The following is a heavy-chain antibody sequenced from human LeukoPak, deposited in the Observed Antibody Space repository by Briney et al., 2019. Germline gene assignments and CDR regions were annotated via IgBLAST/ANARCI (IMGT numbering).Heavy chain of an antibody. CDR1: GFTFSSYG. Sequence: GGSLRLSCAASGFTFSSYGMHWVRQAPGKGLEWVAFIRYDGSNKYYADSVKGRFTISRDNSKNTLYLQVNSLRAEDTAVYYCARTTLFSSSSINEYFQHWGQGTLVTVSS. D-gene: IGHD6-13*01. V-gene: IGHV3-30*02. J-gene: IGHJ1*01. CDR2: IRYDGSNK. CDR3: ARTTLFSSSSINEYFQH.